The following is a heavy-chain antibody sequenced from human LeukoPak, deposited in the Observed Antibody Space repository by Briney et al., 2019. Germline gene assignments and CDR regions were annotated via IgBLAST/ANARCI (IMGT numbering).Heavy chain of an antibody. CDR2: INPSGGST. CDR1: GYTFTSYY. J-gene: IGHJ4*02. D-gene: IGHD3-22*01. V-gene: IGHV1-46*01. Sequence: ASVKVSCKASGYTFTSYYIHWVRQAPGQGLEWMGRINPSGGSTGYAQKFQGRVTMTRDTSTSTVYMELSSLRSEDTAVYYCARTYYYDSSGYYPYYWGQGTLVTVSS. CDR3: ARTYYYDSSGYYPYY.